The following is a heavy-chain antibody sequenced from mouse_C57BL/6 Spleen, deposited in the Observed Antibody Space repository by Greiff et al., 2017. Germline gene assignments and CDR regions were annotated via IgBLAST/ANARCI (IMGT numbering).Heavy chain of an antibody. J-gene: IGHJ3*01. CDR1: GFNIKDYY. D-gene: IGHD1-1*01. V-gene: IGHV14-1*01. CDR3: TTPYYGSSYEGFAY. Sequence: VQLQQSGAELVRPGASVKLSCTASGFNIKDYYMHWVKQRPEQGLEWIGRIDPEDGDTEYAPKFQGKATMTADTSSNTAYLQLSSLTSEDTAVYYCTTPYYGSSYEGFAYWGQGTLVTVSA. CDR2: IDPEDGDT.